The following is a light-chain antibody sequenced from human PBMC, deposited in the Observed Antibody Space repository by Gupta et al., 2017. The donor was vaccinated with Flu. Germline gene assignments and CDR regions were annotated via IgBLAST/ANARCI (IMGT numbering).Light chain of an antibody. Sequence: EIVLTQSPGTLSLSPGERVTLSCRASQSVSSDFLAWYQQKPGQAPRLVIYHASTRAAGIPDRFSGSGSGTDFTLTISRLEPEDFAVYYCQQEVKSPITFGQGTRLEIK. J-gene: IGKJ5*01. CDR2: HAS. CDR3: QQEVKSPIT. CDR1: QSVSSDF. V-gene: IGKV3-20*01.